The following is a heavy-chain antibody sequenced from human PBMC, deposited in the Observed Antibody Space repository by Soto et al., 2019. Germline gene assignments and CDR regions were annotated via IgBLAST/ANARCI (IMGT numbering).Heavy chain of an antibody. J-gene: IGHJ4*02. Sequence: PGGSLRLSCTASGFSFSNYAVTWVRQAPGKGLEWVGRIQSKSDAGTTDYAAPVKGRFTISRDDSKNTLYLQMNSLKTEDSGVYYCTTDRFSSGWLMDYWGQGTLVTVSS. CDR1: GFSFSNYA. V-gene: IGHV3-15*01. CDR2: IQSKSDAGTT. D-gene: IGHD6-19*01. CDR3: TTDRFSSGWLMDY.